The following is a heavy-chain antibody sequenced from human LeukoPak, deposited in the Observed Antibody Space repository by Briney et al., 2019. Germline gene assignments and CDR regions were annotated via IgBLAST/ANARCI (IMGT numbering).Heavy chain of an antibody. J-gene: IGHJ4*02. CDR2: IIPIFGTA. CDR1: GGTFSSYA. V-gene: IGHV1-69*05. D-gene: IGHD6-6*01. CDR3: ATPRLTQIPHFDY. Sequence: SVKLSCKASGGTFSSYAISGVRQAPGQGLEGMGRIIPIFGTANYAQKFQGRVTITTDESTNTAYMELSSLRSEDTAVYYCATPRLTQIPHFDYWGQGTLVTVSS.